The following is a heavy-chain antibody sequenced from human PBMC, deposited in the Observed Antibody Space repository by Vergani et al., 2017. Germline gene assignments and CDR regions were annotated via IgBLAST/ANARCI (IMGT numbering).Heavy chain of an antibody. CDR2: INAYTGNT. CDR1: GYPFNSYG. V-gene: IGHV1-18*01. CDR3: ARSSLGTSDAFDL. D-gene: IGHD1-1*01. J-gene: IGHJ3*01. Sequence: QVQLVQSGAEVKKPGASVKVSCKASGYPFNSYGISWLRQAPGQGLEWMGWINAYTGNTNYAQKLQGRVTMTTDTSTSTAYMEVRSLRSDDTAVYYCARSSLGTSDAFDLWGQGTMVTVSS.